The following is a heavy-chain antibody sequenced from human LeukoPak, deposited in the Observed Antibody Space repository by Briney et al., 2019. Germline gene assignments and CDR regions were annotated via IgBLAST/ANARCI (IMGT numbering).Heavy chain of an antibody. CDR3: ARRPIFEVEYYFDY. CDR1: GGSFSGYY. V-gene: IGHV4-34*01. CDR2: INHSGST. Sequence: SETLSLTCAVYGGSFSGYYWSWIRQPPGKGLEWIGEINHSGSTNYNPSLKSRVTISVDTSKNQFSLKLSSVTAADTAVYYCARRPIFEVEYYFDYWGQGTLVTVSS. D-gene: IGHD3-3*01. J-gene: IGHJ4*02.